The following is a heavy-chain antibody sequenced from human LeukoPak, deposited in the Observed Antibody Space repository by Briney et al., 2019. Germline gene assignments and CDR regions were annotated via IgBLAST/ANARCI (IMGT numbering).Heavy chain of an antibody. V-gene: IGHV3-48*03. Sequence: GGSLRLSYAASGFTFSSYEMNWVRQAPGKGLEWVSYISSSGSTIYYADSVKGRFTISRDNAKNSLYLQMNSLRAEDTAVYYCARESGWLHAFDYWGQGTLVTVSS. D-gene: IGHD5-24*01. J-gene: IGHJ4*02. CDR2: ISSSGSTI. CDR1: GFTFSSYE. CDR3: ARESGWLHAFDY.